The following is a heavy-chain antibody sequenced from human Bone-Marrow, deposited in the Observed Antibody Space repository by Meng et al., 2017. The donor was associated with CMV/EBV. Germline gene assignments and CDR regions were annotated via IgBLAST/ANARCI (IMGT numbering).Heavy chain of an antibody. CDR3: TKGYCSSTSCYSVYAFDI. CDR2: IRSKAYGGTT. D-gene: IGHD2-2*01. Sequence: GGSLRLSCTASGFTSGDYAMSWVRQAPGKGLEWVGFIRSKAYGGTTEYAASVKGRFTISRDDSKSIAYLQMNSLKTEDTAVYYCTKGYCSSTSCYSVYAFDIWGQGTMVTVSS. V-gene: IGHV3-49*04. J-gene: IGHJ3*02. CDR1: GFTSGDYA.